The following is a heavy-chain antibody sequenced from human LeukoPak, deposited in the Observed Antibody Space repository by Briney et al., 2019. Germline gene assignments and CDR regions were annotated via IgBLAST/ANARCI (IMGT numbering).Heavy chain of an antibody. D-gene: IGHD4-17*01. Sequence: PGGSLRLSCAASGFTVSSNYVSWVRQAPGKGLEWVSVIYSGGSTYYADSVKGRFTISRDNSKNTLYLQMNSLRAEDTAVYYCARTPYGAHFDYWGQGTLVTVSS. CDR2: IYSGGST. V-gene: IGHV3-53*01. CDR1: GFTVSSNY. J-gene: IGHJ4*02. CDR3: ARTPYGAHFDY.